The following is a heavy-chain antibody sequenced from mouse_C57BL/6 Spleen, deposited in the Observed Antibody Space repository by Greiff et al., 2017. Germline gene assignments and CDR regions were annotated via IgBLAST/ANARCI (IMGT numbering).Heavy chain of an antibody. V-gene: IGHV1-76*01. CDR1: GYTFTDYY. Sequence: VKLQQSGAELVRPGASVKLSCKASGYTFTDYYINWVKQRPGQGLEWIARIYPGSGNTYYHEKFKGKATLTAEKSSSTAYMHLSSLPSEDSAVYFCARFPPYSYGIAHYYAMYYWGQGTSVTVSS. J-gene: IGHJ4*01. CDR2: IYPGSGNT. CDR3: ARFPPYSYGIAHYYAMYY. D-gene: IGHD1-1*01.